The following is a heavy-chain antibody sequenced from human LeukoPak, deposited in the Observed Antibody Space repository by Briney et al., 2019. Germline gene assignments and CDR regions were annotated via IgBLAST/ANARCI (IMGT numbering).Heavy chain of an antibody. Sequence: SETLSLTCAVSGGSISSGDYYWSWIRQPPGKGLEWIGYIYYSGSTYYNPSLKSRVTISVDTSKNQFSLKLSSVTAADTAVYYCARVGRGYSAHDAFDIWGQGTMVTVSS. CDR3: ARVGRGYSAHDAFDI. CDR2: IYYSGST. J-gene: IGHJ3*02. CDR1: GGSISSGDYY. D-gene: IGHD5-18*01. V-gene: IGHV4-30-4*01.